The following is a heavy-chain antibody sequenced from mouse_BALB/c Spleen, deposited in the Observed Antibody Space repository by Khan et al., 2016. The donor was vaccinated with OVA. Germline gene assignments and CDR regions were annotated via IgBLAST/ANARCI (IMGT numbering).Heavy chain of an antibody. Sequence: DVMLVESGGGLVKPGGSLKLSYAASGFTFSNYAMSWVRQSPEKRLEWVASISSGDSTYYPDSVKGRFTISRDNARNILYLQMSSLRSEDTAMYYCARDYWFAYWGQGTLVTVSA. J-gene: IGHJ3*01. CDR1: GFTFSNYA. V-gene: IGHV5-6-5*01. CDR3: ARDYWFAY. CDR2: ISSGDST.